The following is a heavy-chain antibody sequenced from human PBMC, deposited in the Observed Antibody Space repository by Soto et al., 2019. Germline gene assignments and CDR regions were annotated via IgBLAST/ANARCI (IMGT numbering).Heavy chain of an antibody. CDR3: AKDRLGGNFDY. CDR2: ISGTGGST. CDR1: GFTINNYA. Sequence: GVSLRLSCAAPGFTINNYAMNWVRQAPGKGLEWVATISGTGGSTYYADSVKGRFTISRDNSKNTLYLQMNSLRVEDTAVYYCAKDRLGGNFDYWGQGTQVTVSS. J-gene: IGHJ4*02. V-gene: IGHV3-23*01.